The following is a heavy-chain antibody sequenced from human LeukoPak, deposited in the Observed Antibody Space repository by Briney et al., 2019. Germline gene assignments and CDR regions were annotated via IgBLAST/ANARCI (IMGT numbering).Heavy chain of an antibody. V-gene: IGHV3-9*01. Sequence: TGGSLRLSCAASGFTFDEYAMHWVRQAPGKGLEWVSGISYSSGSIGYVDSVKGRFTISRDNAKNSLYLQINSLRAEDTALYYCAKDRGGSSQLGDAFDVWGQGTMVSVSS. CDR1: GFTFDEYA. D-gene: IGHD2-15*01. CDR3: AKDRGGSSQLGDAFDV. J-gene: IGHJ3*01. CDR2: ISYSSGSI.